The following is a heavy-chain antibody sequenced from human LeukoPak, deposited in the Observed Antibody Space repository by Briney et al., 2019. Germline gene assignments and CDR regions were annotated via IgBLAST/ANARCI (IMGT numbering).Heavy chain of an antibody. J-gene: IGHJ4*02. V-gene: IGHV3-23*01. CDR3: AKGFDY. CDR2: IRSSGDST. Sequence: GGSLRLSCAASGFTFSFYGMSWVRQAPGKGLEWVSGIRSSGDSTYYADSVKGRFTISRDNSKNTLYLQMNSLRAEDTAVYYCAKGFDYWGQGTLVTVSS. CDR1: GFTFSFYG.